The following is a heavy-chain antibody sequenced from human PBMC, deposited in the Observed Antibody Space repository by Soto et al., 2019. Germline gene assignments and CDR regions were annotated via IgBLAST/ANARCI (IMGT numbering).Heavy chain of an antibody. V-gene: IGHV1-2*02. CDR2: INPNSGGT. CDR3: ARGLIRALRGVWFDP. Sequence: QVQLVQSGAEVKKPGASVKVSCKASGYTFTGYYMHWVRQAPGQGLEWMGSINPNSGGTNYAQKFQGRVTMTRDPSISTDYMELSRLRSDDTAVYYCARGLIRALRGVWFDPWGQGTLVTVSS. J-gene: IGHJ5*02. D-gene: IGHD2-21*01. CDR1: GYTFTGYY.